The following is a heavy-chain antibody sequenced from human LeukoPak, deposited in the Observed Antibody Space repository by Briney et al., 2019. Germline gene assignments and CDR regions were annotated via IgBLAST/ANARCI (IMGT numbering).Heavy chain of an antibody. D-gene: IGHD6-19*01. J-gene: IGHJ3*02. CDR3: ARDRSGWYHDAFDI. Sequence: SETLSLTCTVSGGSISSSSYYWGWIRQPPGKGLEWIGSIYYSGSTYYNPSLKSRVTISVDTSKNQFSLKLSSVTAADTAVYYCARDRSGWYHDAFDIWGQGTMVTVSS. CDR2: IYYSGST. V-gene: IGHV4-39*07. CDR1: GGSISSSSYY.